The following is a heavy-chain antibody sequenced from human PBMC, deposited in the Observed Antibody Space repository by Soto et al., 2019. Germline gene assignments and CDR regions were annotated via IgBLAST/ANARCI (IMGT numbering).Heavy chain of an antibody. D-gene: IGHD6-19*01. CDR3: ARDGYSSGWPQGECAFDI. CDR2: INPNSGGT. J-gene: IGHJ3*02. Sequence: GASVKVSCKASGYTFTGYYMHWVRQAPGQGLEWMGWINPNSGGTNYAQKFQGRVTMTRDTSISTAYMELSRLRSDDTAVYYCARDGYSSGWPQGECAFDIWGQGTMVTVSS. V-gene: IGHV1-2*02. CDR1: GYTFTGYY.